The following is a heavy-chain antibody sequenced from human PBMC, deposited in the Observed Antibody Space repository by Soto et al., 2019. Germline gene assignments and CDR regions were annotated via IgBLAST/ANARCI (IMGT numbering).Heavy chain of an antibody. CDR2: IFYSGTT. Sequence: QVQLQEAGPGLVKPSQTLSLTCTVSDGAITSPAHYWSWIRQHPGKVLEGIAYIFYSGTTYYSPSLKSRTTISIDTSKNQFSLKLSSVTAADTAVYYCARVQTTVTTYFFDYWGQGTLVTVSS. V-gene: IGHV4-31*03. D-gene: IGHD4-17*01. CDR3: ARVQTTVTTYFFDY. CDR1: DGAITSPAHY. J-gene: IGHJ4*02.